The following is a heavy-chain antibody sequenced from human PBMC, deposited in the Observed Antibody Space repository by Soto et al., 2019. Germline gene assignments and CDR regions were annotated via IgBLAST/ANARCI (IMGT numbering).Heavy chain of an antibody. V-gene: IGHV3-9*01. D-gene: IGHD6-13*01. CDR1: GFTFDDYA. J-gene: IGHJ3*02. Sequence: PGGSLRLSCAASGFTFDDYAMHWVRQAPGNGLEWVSGISWNSGSIGYADSVKGRFTISRDNAKNSLYLQMNSLRAEDTALYYCAKEMQQQLVPQFAFDIWGQRTTVTVSS. CDR2: ISWNSGSI. CDR3: AKEMQQQLVPQFAFDI.